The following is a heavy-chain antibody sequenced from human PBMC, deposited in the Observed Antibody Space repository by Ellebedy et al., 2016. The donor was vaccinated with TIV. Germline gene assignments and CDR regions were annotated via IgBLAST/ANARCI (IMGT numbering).Heavy chain of an antibody. Sequence: PGGSLRLSCAASGFTVSSNYMSWVRQAPGKGLEWVSVIYSGGSTYYAYSVKGRFTISRDNSKNTLYLQMNSLRAEDTAVYYCARDMSYGDYDYWGQGTLVTVSS. CDR1: GFTVSSNY. CDR2: IYSGGST. CDR3: ARDMSYGDYDY. J-gene: IGHJ4*02. D-gene: IGHD4-17*01. V-gene: IGHV3-53*01.